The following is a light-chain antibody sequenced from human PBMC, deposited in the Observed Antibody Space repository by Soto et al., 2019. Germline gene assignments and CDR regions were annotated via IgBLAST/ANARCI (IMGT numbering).Light chain of an antibody. V-gene: IGLV2-14*03. CDR3: SSYTSRSVYV. CDR1: SSDVGGHNY. J-gene: IGLJ1*01. CDR2: DVS. Sequence: QSALTQPASVSGSPGQSITISCTGTSSDVGGHNYVSWYQQHPGKAPKVIIYDVSDRPSGVSNRFSASKSGNMASLTISGLQPEDEADYYCSSYTSRSVYVFGTGTKLTVL.